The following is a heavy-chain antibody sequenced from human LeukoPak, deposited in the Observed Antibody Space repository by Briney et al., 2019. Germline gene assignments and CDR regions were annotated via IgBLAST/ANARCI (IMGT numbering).Heavy chain of an antibody. V-gene: IGHV1-18*01. Sequence: ASVKVSCKASGYTFTSYGISWVRQAPGQGLEWMGWISAYNGNTNYAQKLQGRVTMTTDTSTSTAYMELRSLRSDDTAVYYCARGCSSTSCYHLNDYWGQGTLVTVSS. CDR1: GYTFTSYG. CDR2: ISAYNGNT. CDR3: ARGCSSTSCYHLNDY. D-gene: IGHD2-2*01. J-gene: IGHJ4*02.